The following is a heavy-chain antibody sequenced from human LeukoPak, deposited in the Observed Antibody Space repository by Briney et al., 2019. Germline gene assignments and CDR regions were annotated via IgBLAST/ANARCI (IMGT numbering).Heavy chain of an antibody. V-gene: IGHV1-18*01. CDR2: VSAYNGNT. Sequence: GASVKVSCKASGYTFTSTCICWVRQAPGQGLEWMGWVSAYNGNTNYAQKFRGRVTMTRDTSTNTAYMELRSLRSDDTAVYFCARDAPRWRNAFDFWGQGTMVTVSS. CDR1: GYTFTSTC. CDR3: ARDAPRWRNAFDF. J-gene: IGHJ3*01. D-gene: IGHD2-15*01.